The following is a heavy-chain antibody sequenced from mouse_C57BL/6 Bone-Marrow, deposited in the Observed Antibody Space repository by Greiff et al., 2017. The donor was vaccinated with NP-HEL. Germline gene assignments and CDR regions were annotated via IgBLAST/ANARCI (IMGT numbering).Heavy chain of an antibody. Sequence: VQLQQSGAELVKPGASVKLSCKASGYTFTSYWMHWVKQRPGQGLEWIGMIHPNSGSTNYNEKFKSKATLTVDKSSSTAYMQLSSLTSEDSAVYYCARSGRGPFDYWGQGTTLTVSS. V-gene: IGHV1-64*01. CDR3: ARSGRGPFDY. CDR1: GYTFTSYW. D-gene: IGHD4-1*01. CDR2: IHPNSGST. J-gene: IGHJ2*01.